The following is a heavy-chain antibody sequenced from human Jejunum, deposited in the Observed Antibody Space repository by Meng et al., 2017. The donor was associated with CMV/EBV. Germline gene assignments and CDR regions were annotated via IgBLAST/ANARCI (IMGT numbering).Heavy chain of an antibody. J-gene: IGHJ4*02. CDR3: ARKVGATDYFDY. CDR1: GASISSTSYY. CDR2: IYYSGST. V-gene: IGHV4-39*07. D-gene: IGHD1-26*01. Sequence: LQRTGPGPGLVKPSGTLSLTCTVLGASISSTSYYWGWIRQPPGKGLEWIGSIYYSGSTYYSPSLKSRVTISIDTSKNQFSLKLSSVTAADTAVYYCARKVGATDYFDYWGQGTLVTVSS.